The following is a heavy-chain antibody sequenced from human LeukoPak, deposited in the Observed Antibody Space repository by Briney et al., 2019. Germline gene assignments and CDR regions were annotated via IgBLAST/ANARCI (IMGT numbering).Heavy chain of an antibody. CDR3: ARAKRRAHFDY. CDR1: GGSFSGYY. V-gene: IGHV4-34*01. J-gene: IGHJ4*02. D-gene: IGHD4/OR15-4a*01. Sequence: PSETLSLTCAVYGGSFSGYYWSWIRQPPGKGLEWIGEINHSGSTNYNPSLKSRVTISVDTSKNQFPLKLSSVTAADTAVYYCARAKRRAHFDYWGQGTLVTVSS. CDR2: INHSGST.